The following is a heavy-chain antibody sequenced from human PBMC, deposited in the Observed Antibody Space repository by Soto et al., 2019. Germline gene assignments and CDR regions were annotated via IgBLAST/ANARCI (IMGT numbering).Heavy chain of an antibody. Sequence: GGSLRLSCAASGFTFTTYWMSWVRQAPGKGLEWVANIKQDGSEKDYVDSVKGRFTISRDNAKNSLYLQMNSLRAEDTAVYYCARGRFKYCGAVCPLFFDSWGQGTLVTVSS. CDR1: GFTFTTYW. J-gene: IGHJ4*02. CDR3: ARGRFKYCGAVCPLFFDS. D-gene: IGHD2-21*02. V-gene: IGHV3-7*01. CDR2: IKQDGSEK.